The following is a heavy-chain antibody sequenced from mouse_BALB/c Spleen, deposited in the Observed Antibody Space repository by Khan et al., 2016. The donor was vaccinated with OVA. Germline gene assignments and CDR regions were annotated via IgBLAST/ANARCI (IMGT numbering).Heavy chain of an antibody. J-gene: IGHJ2*01. Sequence: EVQLQESGPGLVKPSQSLSLICTVTGYSITSDYAWNWIRQFPGNNLEWMGFISYSGNTKYNPSLKSRISITRDTSKNQFFLQLNSVPTEDTATYYCARVYGGDFDYWGQGTTLTVSS. CDR2: ISYSGNT. D-gene: IGHD1-1*01. CDR3: ARVYGGDFDY. V-gene: IGHV3-2*02. CDR1: GYSITSDYA.